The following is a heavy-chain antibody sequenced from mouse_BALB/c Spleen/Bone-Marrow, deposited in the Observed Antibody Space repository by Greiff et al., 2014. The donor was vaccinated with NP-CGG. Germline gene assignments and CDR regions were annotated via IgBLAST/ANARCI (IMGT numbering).Heavy chain of an antibody. V-gene: IGHV5-9-3*01. CDR2: INGGGSDT. CDR3: ARHGGGSSLWYFDV. J-gene: IGHJ1*01. Sequence: DVQLVESGGGLVKPGGSLKLSCAASGFTFSSYAMSWVRQTPEKRLEWVAIINGGGSDTYYPDSVKGRFTISRDNDKNTLYLQMSSLRSEDTAMYYCARHGGGSSLWYFDVWGAGTTVTVSS. CDR1: GFTFSSYA. D-gene: IGHD1-1*01.